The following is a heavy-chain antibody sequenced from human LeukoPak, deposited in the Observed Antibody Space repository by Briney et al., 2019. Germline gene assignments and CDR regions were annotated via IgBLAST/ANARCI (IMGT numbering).Heavy chain of an antibody. D-gene: IGHD3-22*01. CDR3: AREGAYYYDSSGYFDY. CDR2: IYYSGST. V-gene: IGHV4-59*01. J-gene: IGHJ4*02. Sequence: SETLSLSCTVSGGSISSYYWSWIRQPPGKGLEWIGYIYYSGSTNYNPSLKSRVTISVDTSKNQFSLKLSSVTAADTAVYYCAREGAYYYDSSGYFDYWGQGTLVTVSS. CDR1: GGSISSYY.